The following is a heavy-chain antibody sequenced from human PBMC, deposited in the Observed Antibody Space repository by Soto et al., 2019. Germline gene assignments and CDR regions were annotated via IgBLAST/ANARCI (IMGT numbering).Heavy chain of an antibody. V-gene: IGHV3-30*18. CDR1: GFTFSIYG. CDR3: AKVGYYYYYGMDV. J-gene: IGHJ6*02. D-gene: IGHD3-10*01. CDR2: ISYDGSNK. Sequence: PGVSMRLSCAACGFTFSIYGMHWVRQAPGKGLEWVAVISYDGSNKYYADSVKGRFTISRDNSKNTLYLQMNSLRAEDTAVYYCAKVGYYYYYGMDVWGQGTTVTVSS.